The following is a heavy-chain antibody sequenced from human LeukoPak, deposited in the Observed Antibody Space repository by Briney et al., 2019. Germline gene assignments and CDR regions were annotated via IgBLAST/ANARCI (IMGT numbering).Heavy chain of an antibody. D-gene: IGHD6-19*01. CDR1: GFTFSSYA. CDR3: ARDLEGAVALGY. J-gene: IGHJ4*02. CDR2: ISYDGSNK. Sequence: GGSLRLSCAASGFTFSSYAMDWVRQAPGKGLEWVAVISYDGSNKYYADSVKGRSTVSRDNSKNTLYLQMNSLRAEDTAVYYCARDLEGAVALGYWGQGTLVTVSS. V-gene: IGHV3-30-3*01.